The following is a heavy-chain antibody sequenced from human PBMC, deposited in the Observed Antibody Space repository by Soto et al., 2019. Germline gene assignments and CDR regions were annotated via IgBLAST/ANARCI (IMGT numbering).Heavy chain of an antibody. D-gene: IGHD5-12*01. CDR1: GYTFTGYY. CDR3: ARAVATKVGYYYYGMDV. Sequence: ASLKVSCKASGYTFTGYYMHWVRQAPGQGLEWMGWINPNSGGTNYAQKFQGWVTMTRDTSISTAYMELSRLRSDDTAVYYCARAVATKVGYYYYGMDVWGQGTTVTVSS. J-gene: IGHJ6*02. V-gene: IGHV1-2*04. CDR2: INPNSGGT.